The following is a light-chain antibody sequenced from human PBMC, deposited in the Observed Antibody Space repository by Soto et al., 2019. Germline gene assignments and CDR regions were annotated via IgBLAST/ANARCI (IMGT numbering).Light chain of an antibody. Sequence: PGERATLSCRASQSVSSYLAGYQQKPGQAPRLLIYDASNRATGIPARFSGSGSGTDFTLTISSLEPEDFAVYYCQQRSNWPPITFGQGTRLEIK. CDR2: DAS. V-gene: IGKV3-11*01. CDR1: QSVSSY. CDR3: QQRSNWPPIT. J-gene: IGKJ5*01.